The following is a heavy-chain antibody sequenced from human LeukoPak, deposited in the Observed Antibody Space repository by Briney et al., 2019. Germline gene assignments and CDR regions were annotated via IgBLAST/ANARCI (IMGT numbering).Heavy chain of an antibody. Sequence: GASVKVSCKASGGTFSSYAISWVRQAPGQGLEWMGGIIPIFGTANYAQKFQGRVTITADKSTSTAYMELSSLRSEDTAVYYCARGGDYYGSSGYWDYWGQGTLVTVSS. J-gene: IGHJ4*02. D-gene: IGHD3-22*01. CDR3: ARGGDYYGSSGYWDY. CDR2: IIPIFGTA. CDR1: GGTFSSYA. V-gene: IGHV1-69*06.